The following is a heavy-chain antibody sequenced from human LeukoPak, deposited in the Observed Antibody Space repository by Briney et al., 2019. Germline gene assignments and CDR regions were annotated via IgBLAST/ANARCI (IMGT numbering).Heavy chain of an antibody. CDR3: ARVPPTYSSSGESLFYFDY. CDR2: IIPIFGTA. CDR1: GGTFSSYA. J-gene: IGHJ4*02. D-gene: IGHD6-6*01. V-gene: IGHV1-69*13. Sequence: SVKVSCKASGGTFSSYAISWVRQAPGQGLEWMGGIIPIFGTANYAQKFQGRVTITADESTSTAYMELSSLRSEDTAVYYCARVPPTYSSSGESLFYFDYWGQGTLVTVSS.